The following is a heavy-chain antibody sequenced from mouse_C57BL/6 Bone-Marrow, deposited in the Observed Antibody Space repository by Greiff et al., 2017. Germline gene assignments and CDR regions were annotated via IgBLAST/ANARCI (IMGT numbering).Heavy chain of an antibody. V-gene: IGHV14-1*01. Sequence: VQLQQPGAELVMPGASVKLSCKASGYTFTSYWMHWVKQRPGQGLEWIGRIDPEDGDTEYAPKFQGKATMTADTSSNTAYLQLSSLTSEDTAVYYCTIDGYWTWFAYWGQGTLVTVSA. CDR2: IDPEDGDT. J-gene: IGHJ3*01. D-gene: IGHD2-3*01. CDR3: TIDGYWTWFAY. CDR1: GYTFTSYW.